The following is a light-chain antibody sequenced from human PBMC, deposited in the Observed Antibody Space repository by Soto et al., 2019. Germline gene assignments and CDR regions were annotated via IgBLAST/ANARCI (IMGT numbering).Light chain of an antibody. V-gene: IGLV1-40*01. Sequence: QSVLTQPPSVSGAPGQRVTISCTGSSSNIGAGYAVHWYQQLPGKAPKLLIYGNTNRPSGVPDRFSGSKSGTSASLTISGLQAEDEADYYCCSYTRSSISVFGTGTKGTVL. CDR2: GNT. J-gene: IGLJ1*01. CDR1: SSNIGAGYA. CDR3: CSYTRSSISV.